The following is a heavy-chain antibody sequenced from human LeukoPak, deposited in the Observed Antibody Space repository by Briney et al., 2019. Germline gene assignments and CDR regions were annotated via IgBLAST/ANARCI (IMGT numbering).Heavy chain of an antibody. V-gene: IGHV3-21*01. CDR1: GFTLRSYS. D-gene: IGHD3-22*01. Sequence: PGGSLRLSCAASGFTLRSYSMNWVRQAPGKGLEWVSSISSSSSYIYYADSVKGRFTISRDNAKNSLYLQMNSLRAEDTAVYYCARGRPLKYYYDSSNSDYWGQGTLVTVSS. J-gene: IGHJ4*02. CDR2: ISSSSSYI. CDR3: ARGRPLKYYYDSSNSDY.